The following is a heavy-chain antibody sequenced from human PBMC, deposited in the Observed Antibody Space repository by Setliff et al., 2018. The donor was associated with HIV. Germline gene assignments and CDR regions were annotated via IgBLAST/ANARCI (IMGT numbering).Heavy chain of an antibody. D-gene: IGHD3-3*02. CDR3: ARLEKLDDISYFDY. CDR1: GFSISSGYY. Sequence: KPSETLSLTCAVSGFSISSGYYWGWIRQPPGKGLEWIGTIYHSGSTYYSPSLMSRVTISVDTSQNQVSLKLSSVTAADTAVYFCARLEKLDDISYFDYWGQGTLVTVSS. J-gene: IGHJ4*02. CDR2: IYHSGST. V-gene: IGHV4-38-2*01.